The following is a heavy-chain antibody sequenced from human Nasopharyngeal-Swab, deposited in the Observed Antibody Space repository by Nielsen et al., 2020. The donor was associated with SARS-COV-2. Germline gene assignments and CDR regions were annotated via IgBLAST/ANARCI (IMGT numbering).Heavy chain of an antibody. CDR3: ARVSSGWDYHYYYMDV. V-gene: IGHV3-53*04. CDR1: GSTSNTNY. Sequence: GGSLRLSCAASGSTSNTNYMSWVRQAPGKGLEWVPIIYSDGSTYYAGSVKGRFTISRHNSNNTLHLQMNSLRGEDTAVYYCARVSSGWDYHYYYMDVWGKGTTVTVSS. CDR2: IYSDGST. D-gene: IGHD6-19*01. J-gene: IGHJ6*03.